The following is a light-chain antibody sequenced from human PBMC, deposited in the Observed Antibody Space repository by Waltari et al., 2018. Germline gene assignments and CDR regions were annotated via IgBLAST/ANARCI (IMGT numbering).Light chain of an antibody. J-gene: IGKJ3*01. CDR2: DAS. Sequence: AIRMTQSPSSLSASTGDRVTITCRASQGISSYLAWYQQKPGKPPRLLIYDASSLEGGVPSRFSGSGSGTDFTLSISSLQPEDFATYSCQHLNSYPFTFGPGTTV. CDR1: QGISSY. CDR3: QHLNSYPFT. V-gene: IGKV1-13*02.